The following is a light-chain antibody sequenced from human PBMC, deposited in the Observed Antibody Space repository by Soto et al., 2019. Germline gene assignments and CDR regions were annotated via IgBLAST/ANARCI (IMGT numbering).Light chain of an antibody. Sequence: QSALTQPASVSGSPGQSITISCTGTSSDVCGYNYVSWYQQHPGKAPKLLIYEVSNRPSGVSNRFSGSKSGNTASLTISGLQAEEEADYYCSSYTSTSTVLFGGGTKLTVL. J-gene: IGLJ2*01. CDR1: SSDVCGYNY. V-gene: IGLV2-14*01. CDR3: SSYTSTSTVL. CDR2: EVS.